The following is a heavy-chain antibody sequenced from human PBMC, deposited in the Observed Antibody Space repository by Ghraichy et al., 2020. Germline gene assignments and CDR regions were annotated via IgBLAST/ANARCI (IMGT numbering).Heavy chain of an antibody. J-gene: IGHJ4*02. V-gene: IGHV3-74*01. CDR3: ARGNPLIDH. CDR1: GFTFNMYW. CDR2: MDTDGTTT. Sequence: GGSLRLSCAASGFTFNMYWMHWVRQAPGKGLMWVSHMDTDGTTTRYADSVKGRFTMSRDNARKTLYLQMNSLRTEDTVVYYCARGNPLIDHWGQGTLVTVSS.